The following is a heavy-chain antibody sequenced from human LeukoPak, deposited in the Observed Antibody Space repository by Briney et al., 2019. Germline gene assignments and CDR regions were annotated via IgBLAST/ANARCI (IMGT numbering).Heavy chain of an antibody. Sequence: GGSLRLSCAASGFTLSSYEMNWVHQAPGKGLEWISYISSSGSPTYYGDSVKGRFTISRDSAKNSLYLQMNSLRAEDTAVYYCAKDWDFGPHFGSWGQGTLVTVSS. V-gene: IGHV3-48*03. CDR2: ISSSGSPT. CDR3: AKDWDFGPHFGS. CDR1: GFTLSSYE. D-gene: IGHD1-26*01. J-gene: IGHJ4*02.